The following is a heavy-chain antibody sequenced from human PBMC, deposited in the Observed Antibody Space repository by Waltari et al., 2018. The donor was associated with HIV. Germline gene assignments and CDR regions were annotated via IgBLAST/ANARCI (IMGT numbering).Heavy chain of an antibody. Sequence: QVQLVQSGAEVKKPGSSVKVSCKASGGTFTSYGISWVRQAPGQGLEWMGRIIPILGITNYAQKFQGRVTITADKSTSTVYMELRSLRSEDTAVYYCARGAAAGNHFYYGMDVWGQGTTVTVSS. J-gene: IGHJ6*02. CDR3: ARGAAAGNHFYYGMDV. CDR2: IIPILGIT. CDR1: GGTFTSYG. D-gene: IGHD6-13*01. V-gene: IGHV1-69*04.